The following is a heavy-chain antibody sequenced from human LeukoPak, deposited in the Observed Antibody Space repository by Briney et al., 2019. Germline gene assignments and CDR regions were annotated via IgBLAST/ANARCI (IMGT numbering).Heavy chain of an antibody. CDR3: ARELVSLGTGYFDL. Sequence: GGSLRLSCEASGFTFGTYGMTWVRQALRKGLEWVSGITGSSTWTYYADSVKGRFTISRDNSKNTLQLQMHSLRAEDTAIYYCARELVSLGTGYFDLWGRGTLVTVSS. D-gene: IGHD7-27*01. CDR2: ITGSSTWT. J-gene: IGHJ2*01. CDR1: GFTFGTYG. V-gene: IGHV3-23*01.